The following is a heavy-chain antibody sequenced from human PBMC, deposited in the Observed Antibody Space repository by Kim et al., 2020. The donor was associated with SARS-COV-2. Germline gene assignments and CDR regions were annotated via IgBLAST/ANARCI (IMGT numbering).Heavy chain of an antibody. CDR1: GYRFGSFW. V-gene: IGHV5-51*01. D-gene: IGHD2-15*01. CDR2: IYPGDSHT. J-gene: IGHJ4*02. Sequence: GESLKISCKGSGYRFGSFWIGWVRQMPGEGLEWMGTIYPGDSHTTYSPSFQGQVTISVDKSISTAYLHWSSLQASDTAIYYCARRTREWGYYFDFWGQGTLVTVSS. CDR3: ARRTREWGYYFDF.